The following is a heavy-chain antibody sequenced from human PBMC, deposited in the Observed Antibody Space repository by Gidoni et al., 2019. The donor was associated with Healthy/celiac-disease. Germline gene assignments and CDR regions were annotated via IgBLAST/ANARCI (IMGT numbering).Heavy chain of an antibody. CDR3: ARDAFGGVIVIDY. CDR2: INHSGST. CDR1: GGSFSGYY. Sequence: QVQLQQWGAGLLMPSETLSLTCAVYGGSFSGYYWSWIRQPPGKGLEWIGEINHSGSTNYNPSLKSRVTISVDTSKNQFSLKLSSVTAADTAVYYCARDAFGGVIVIDYWGQGTLVTVSS. V-gene: IGHV4-34*01. J-gene: IGHJ4*02. D-gene: IGHD3-16*02.